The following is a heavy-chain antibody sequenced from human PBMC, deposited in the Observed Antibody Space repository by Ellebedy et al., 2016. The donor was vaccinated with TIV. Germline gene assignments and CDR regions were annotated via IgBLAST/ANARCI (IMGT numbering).Heavy chain of an antibody. D-gene: IGHD3-9*01. V-gene: IGHV1-2*02. Sequence: ASVKVSXKASRYTFIDYFIHWVRQAPGQGLEWMGWVNPYSGGTKYTQKFQGRVTMTRDTSISTAYMELSRLRSDDTAVYYCARGTYDILTGRLSDYWGQGTLVTVSS. CDR1: RYTFIDYF. CDR2: VNPYSGGT. CDR3: ARGTYDILTGRLSDY. J-gene: IGHJ4*02.